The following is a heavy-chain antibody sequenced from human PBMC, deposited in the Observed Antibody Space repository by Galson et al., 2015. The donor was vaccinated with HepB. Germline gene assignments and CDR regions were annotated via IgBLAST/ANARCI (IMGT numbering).Heavy chain of an antibody. Sequence: SLRLSCAASGFTVSSNYMSWVRQAPGKGLEWVSVIYSGGSTYYADSVKGRFTISRDNSKNTLYLQMNSLRAEDTAVYYCARDTRPHRNYYYYGMDVWGQGTTVTVSS. V-gene: IGHV3-66*01. D-gene: IGHD1-26*01. CDR2: IYSGGST. CDR1: GFTVSSNY. J-gene: IGHJ6*02. CDR3: ARDTRPHRNYYYYGMDV.